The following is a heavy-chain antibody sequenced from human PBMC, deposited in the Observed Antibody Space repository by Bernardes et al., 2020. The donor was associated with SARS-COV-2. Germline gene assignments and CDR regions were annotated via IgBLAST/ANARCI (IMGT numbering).Heavy chain of an antibody. Sequence: GGSLRLSCAASGFTISGYWMHWVRQAPGKGLVWVSRINSDGSNTIYADSVKGRFTISRDNAKNTVYLQMHSLRAEDTAVYYCVRGASYYFDYWGQGTLVTVSS. CDR1: GFTISGYW. J-gene: IGHJ4*02. CDR3: VRGASYYFDY. CDR2: INSDGSNT. V-gene: IGHV3-74*01.